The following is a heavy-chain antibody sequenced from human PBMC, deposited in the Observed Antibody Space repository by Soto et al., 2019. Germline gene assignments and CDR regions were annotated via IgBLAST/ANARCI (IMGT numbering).Heavy chain of an antibody. CDR2: IYTSGST. CDR1: GGSISSYY. V-gene: IGHV4-4*07. CDR3: ARELGYCSGGSCYPGRDWFDP. D-gene: IGHD2-15*01. Sequence: SETLSLTCTVSGGSISSYYWSWIRQPAGKGLEWIGRIYTSGSTNYNPSLKSRVTMSVDTSKNQFSLKLSSVTAADTAVYYCARELGYCSGGSCYPGRDWFDPWGQGTLVTVSS. J-gene: IGHJ5*02.